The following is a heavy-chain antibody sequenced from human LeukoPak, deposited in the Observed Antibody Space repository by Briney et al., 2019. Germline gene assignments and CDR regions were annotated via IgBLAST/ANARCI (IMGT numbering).Heavy chain of an antibody. V-gene: IGHV3-21*01. CDR2: ISSSSSYI. Sequence: PGGSLRLSCAASGFTFSSYSMNWVRQAPGKGLEWVSSISSSSSYIYYADSVKGRFTISRDNAKNSLYLQMNSLRAEDTAVYYCARDSRLYGYNYGYWGQGTLVTVSS. D-gene: IGHD5-24*01. CDR1: GFTFSSYS. CDR3: ARDSRLYGYNYGY. J-gene: IGHJ4*02.